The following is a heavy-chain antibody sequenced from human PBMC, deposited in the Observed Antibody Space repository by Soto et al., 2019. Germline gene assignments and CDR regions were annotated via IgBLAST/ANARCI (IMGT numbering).Heavy chain of an antibody. Sequence: SETLSLTCTVSGGSIRSYYWSWIRQPPGKGLEWIGYIYYSGSTYYNPSLKSRVTISVDRSKNQFSLKLSSVTAADTAVYYCARGMTTVTTLDYWGQGTLVTAPQ. CDR2: IYYSGST. D-gene: IGHD4-4*01. CDR1: GGSIRSYY. V-gene: IGHV4-59*12. CDR3: ARGMTTVTTLDY. J-gene: IGHJ4*02.